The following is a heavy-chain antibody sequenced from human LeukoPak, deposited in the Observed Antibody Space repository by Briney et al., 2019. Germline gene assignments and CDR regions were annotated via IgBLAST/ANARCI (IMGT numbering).Heavy chain of an antibody. J-gene: IGHJ4*02. D-gene: IGHD3-10*01. CDR1: GFTFSSYA. CDR2: ISGSGGST. CDR3: AKDRRLWFGELLSPQDY. Sequence: GGSLRLSCAASGFTFSSYAMSWVRQAPGKGLEWVSAISGSGGSTYYADSVKGRFTISRDNSKNTLYLQMNSLRAEDTAVYYCAKDRRLWFGELLSPQDYWGQGILVTVSS. V-gene: IGHV3-23*01.